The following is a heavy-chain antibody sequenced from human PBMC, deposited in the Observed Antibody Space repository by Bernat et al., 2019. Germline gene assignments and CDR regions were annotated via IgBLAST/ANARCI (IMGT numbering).Heavy chain of an antibody. Sequence: EVQLVESGGDLVQPGGSLRLSCAVSGFTFSTYWMHWVRQDPGKGLVWVSRVNGDGSSAAYADSVQGRFTISRDNAKNTLFLKMDSLRAEDTAVYYCARSLGGPYQFDHWGQGTLVTVSS. J-gene: IGHJ4*02. D-gene: IGHD2-2*01. CDR1: GFTFSTYW. CDR2: VNGDGSSA. CDR3: ARSLGGPYQFDH. V-gene: IGHV3-74*01.